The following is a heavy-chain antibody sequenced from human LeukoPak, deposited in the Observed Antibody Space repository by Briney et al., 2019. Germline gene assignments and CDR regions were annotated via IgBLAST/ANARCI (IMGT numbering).Heavy chain of an antibody. Sequence: GGSLRPSCAASGFTVSSNYTSWVRQAPGKGLEWVSVIYSGGDTYYADSVKGRFTISRDNFKNTLYLQMSSLRAEDTAVYYCASGGWLDYWGQGTLVTVSS. CDR3: ASGGWLDY. CDR2: IYSGGDT. J-gene: IGHJ4*02. V-gene: IGHV3-53*01. CDR1: GFTVSSNY. D-gene: IGHD3-16*01.